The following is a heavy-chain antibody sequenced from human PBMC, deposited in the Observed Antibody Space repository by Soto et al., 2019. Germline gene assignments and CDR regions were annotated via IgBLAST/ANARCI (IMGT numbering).Heavy chain of an antibody. V-gene: IGHV2-5*02. D-gene: IGHD6-13*01. CDR1: GFSLTTSGAG. CDR2: IYWDDDK. CDR3: ARRIASSLYNCFDP. J-gene: IGHJ5*02. Sequence: QITLKESGPTLVKPTQTLTLTCSFSGFSLTTSGAGVGWIRQPPGKALEWLALIYWDDDKRYSPSLESRLTITKDHSKHQVVVTMTNMDPVDTATYYCARRIASSLYNCFDPWGQGTLVTVSS.